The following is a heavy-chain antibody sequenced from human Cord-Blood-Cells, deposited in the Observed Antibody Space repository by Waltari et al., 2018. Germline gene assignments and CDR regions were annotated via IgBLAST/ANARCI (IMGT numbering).Heavy chain of an antibody. D-gene: IGHD1-7*01. V-gene: IGHV1-2*04. CDR3: ARGDWNYLFAFDI. Sequence: QVQLVQSGAEVKKPGASVKVSCKASGYTFTGYYMHWVRQAPGQGLEWMEWRKPNRVGTNYAEKFQGWVTMTRDTSISSAYRELSRLRADETAVYYCARGDWNYLFAFDIWGQGTMVTVSS. CDR1: GYTFTGYY. CDR2: RKPNRVGT. J-gene: IGHJ3*02.